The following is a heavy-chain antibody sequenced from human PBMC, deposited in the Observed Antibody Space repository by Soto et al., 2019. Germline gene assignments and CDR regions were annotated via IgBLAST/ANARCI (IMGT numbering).Heavy chain of an antibody. J-gene: IGHJ3*01. D-gene: IGHD2-21*02. CDR2: VNPNSGDT. Sequence: QVQLVQSGAEVKKPGPSVKVSCKASGYSFTSYDMNWVRQAPGQGLEWMGWVNPNSGDTDYAQKFQDRVTMTTDTSIRTAYMELSSLRSEDTAVYYCARVSFLAPVTGAEIFDFWGQGTMVTVSS. CDR3: ARVSFLAPVTGAEIFDF. V-gene: IGHV1-8*01. CDR1: GYSFTSYD.